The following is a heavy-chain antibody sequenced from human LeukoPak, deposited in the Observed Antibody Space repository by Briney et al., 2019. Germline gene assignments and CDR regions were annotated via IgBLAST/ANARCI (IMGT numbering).Heavy chain of an antibody. CDR1: GGSISSYY. CDR3: ARVGYDSSGHYEYYFDY. Sequence: PSETLSLTCTVPGGSISSYYWSWIRQPPGKGLEWIGYIYYSGSTNYNPSLKSRVTISVDTSKNQFSLKLSSVTAADTAVYYCARVGYDSSGHYEYYFDYWGQGTLVTVSS. CDR2: IYYSGST. J-gene: IGHJ4*02. D-gene: IGHD3-22*01. V-gene: IGHV4-59*01.